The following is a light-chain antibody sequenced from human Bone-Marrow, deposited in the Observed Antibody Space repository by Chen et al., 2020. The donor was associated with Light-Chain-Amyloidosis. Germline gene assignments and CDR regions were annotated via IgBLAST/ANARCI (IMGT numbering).Light chain of an antibody. Sequence: QSVLTQPRSVSGPPGQSVTISCTGTSSDVGGYESVSWYQQHPGKAPKFLIYDVNKRPSGVPDRFSGAKSGNSASLTISGLQTEDEADYFCCSYAGSSPYVFGTGTTVTVL. V-gene: IGLV2-11*01. J-gene: IGLJ1*01. CDR2: DVN. CDR3: CSYAGSSPYV. CDR1: SSDVGGYES.